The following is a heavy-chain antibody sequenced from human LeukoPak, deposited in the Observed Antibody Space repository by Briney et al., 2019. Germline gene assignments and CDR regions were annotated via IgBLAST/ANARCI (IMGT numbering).Heavy chain of an antibody. D-gene: IGHD2-8*01. CDR3: ARGYCTNGVCYFAFDI. CDR2: INPNSGGT. V-gene: IGHV1-2*06. J-gene: IGHJ3*02. Sequence: ASVKVSCKASGYTFTGYYMHWVRQAPGQGLEWMGRINPNSGGTNYAQKLQGRVTMTTDTSTSTAYMELRSLRSDDTAVYYCARGYCTNGVCYFAFDIWGQGTMVTVSS. CDR1: GYTFTGYY.